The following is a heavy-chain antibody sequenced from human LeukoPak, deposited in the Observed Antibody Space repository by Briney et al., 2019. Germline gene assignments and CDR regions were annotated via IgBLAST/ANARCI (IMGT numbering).Heavy chain of an antibody. Sequence: PSETLSLTCTVAGGSISSYYWSWIRQPPGKGLEWIGYIYYSGSTNYNPSLKSRVTISVDTSKNQFSLKLSSVTAADTAVYYCARGSDDYYDFWSGYHYWGQGTLVTVSS. J-gene: IGHJ4*02. D-gene: IGHD3-3*01. CDR3: ARGSDDYYDFWSGYHY. V-gene: IGHV4-59*01. CDR2: IYYSGST. CDR1: GGSISSYY.